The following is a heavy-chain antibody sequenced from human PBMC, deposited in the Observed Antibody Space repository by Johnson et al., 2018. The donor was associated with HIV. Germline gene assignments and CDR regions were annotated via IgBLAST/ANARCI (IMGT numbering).Heavy chain of an antibody. V-gene: IGHV3-20*04. D-gene: IGHD3-22*01. CDR2: ITWNGGST. Sequence: VQLVESGGGLVQPGGSLRVSCAASGFTFDDYGMSWVRHAPGKGLEWVSGITWNGGSTGYADSVKGRFTISRDNSKNTLYLQMNSLSAEDTAGYYCARGGAGSSGYYSAFDIWGQGTMVTVSS. CDR3: ARGGAGSSGYYSAFDI. J-gene: IGHJ3*02. CDR1: GFTFDDYG.